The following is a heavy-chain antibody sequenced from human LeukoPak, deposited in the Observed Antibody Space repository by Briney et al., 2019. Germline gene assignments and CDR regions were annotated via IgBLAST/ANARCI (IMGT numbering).Heavy chain of an antibody. D-gene: IGHD2-2*01. Sequence: GASVKVSCKASGYTFTSYAMHWVRQAPGQRLEWMGWINAGNGNTKYSQKFQGRVTITRDTSASTAYMELSSLRSDDTAVYYCARAYRSSTSRPGYWGQGTLVTVSS. CDR3: ARAYRSSTSRPGY. CDR1: GYTFTSYA. V-gene: IGHV1-3*01. J-gene: IGHJ4*02. CDR2: INAGNGNT.